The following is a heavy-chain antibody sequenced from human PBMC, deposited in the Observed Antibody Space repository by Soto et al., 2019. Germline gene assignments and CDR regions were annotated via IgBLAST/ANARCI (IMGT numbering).Heavy chain of an antibody. Sequence: QVQLVQSGAEVKKPGSSVKVSCKASGGTFSSYTISWVRQAPGQGLEWMGRIIPILGIANYAQKFQGRVTITADKSTSTAYMEGSSLRSEDTAVYYWAHGRWEESRDGCRGWFDPWGQGTLVTVSS. CDR1: GGTFSSYT. D-gene: IGHD1-26*01. CDR3: AHGRWEESRDGCRGWFDP. V-gene: IGHV1-69*02. J-gene: IGHJ5*02. CDR2: IIPILGIA.